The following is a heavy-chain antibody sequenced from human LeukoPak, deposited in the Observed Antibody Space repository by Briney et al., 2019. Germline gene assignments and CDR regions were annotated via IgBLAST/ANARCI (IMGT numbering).Heavy chain of an antibody. D-gene: IGHD3-22*01. CDR2: ISSSSSYI. CDR1: GFTFSSYS. V-gene: IGHV3-21*01. J-gene: IGHJ4*02. CDR3: ARDNADYYDSSGYTDY. Sequence: GGSLRLSCAASGFTFSSYSMNWVRQAPGKGLEWVSSISSSSSYIYYADSVKGRFTISRDNAKNSLYLQMNSLRAEDTAVYYCARDNADYYDSSGYTDYCGQGTLVTVSS.